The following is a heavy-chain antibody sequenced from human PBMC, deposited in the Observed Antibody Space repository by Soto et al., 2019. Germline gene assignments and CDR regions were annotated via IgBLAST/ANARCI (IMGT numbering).Heavy chain of an antibody. J-gene: IGHJ6*02. CDR3: ALSGYDFWSGYPASYYYGMDV. CDR1: GGTFSSYA. CDR2: IIPIFGTA. D-gene: IGHD3-3*01. V-gene: IGHV1-69*13. Sequence: SVKVSCKASGGTFSSYAISWVRQAPGQGLEWMGGIIPIFGTANYAQKFQGRVTITADESTSTAYMELSSLRSEDTAVYYCALSGYDFWSGYPASYYYGMDVWGQGTTVTVSS.